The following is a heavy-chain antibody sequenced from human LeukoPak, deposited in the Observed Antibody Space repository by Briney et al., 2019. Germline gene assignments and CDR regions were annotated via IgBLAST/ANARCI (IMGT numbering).Heavy chain of an antibody. V-gene: IGHV5-51*01. D-gene: IGHD2-2*01. Sequence: GESLKLSGKGSRYSFTSYWMGWVGQRTRKGLEWMGILYPGYSDTCYSPSLQGQVTISADKSISTAYLQWSSLEASDTAMYYCARLQTAMYDPYYFDYWGQGTLVTVSS. J-gene: IGHJ4*02. CDR3: ARLQTAMYDPYYFDY. CDR1: RYSFTSYW. CDR2: LYPGYSDT.